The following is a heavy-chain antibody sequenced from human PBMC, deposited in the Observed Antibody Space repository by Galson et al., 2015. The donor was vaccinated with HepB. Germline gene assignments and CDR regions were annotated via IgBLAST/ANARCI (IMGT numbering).Heavy chain of an antibody. D-gene: IGHD3-22*01. J-gene: IGHJ4*02. CDR2: INPNSGGT. V-gene: IGHV1-2*04. Sequence: SVKVSCKASGYTFTGYYMHWVRQAPGQGLEWMGWINPNSGGTNYAQKFQGWVTMTRDTSISTAYMELSGLRSDDTAVYYCARGDSGGFYVGGLDYWGQGTLVTVSS. CDR3: ARGDSGGFYVGGLDY. CDR1: GYTFTGYY.